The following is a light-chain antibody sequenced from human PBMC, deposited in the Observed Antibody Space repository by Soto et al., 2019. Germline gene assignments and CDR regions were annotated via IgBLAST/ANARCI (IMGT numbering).Light chain of an antibody. CDR2: AAS. Sequence: DIQMTQSPSSVSAAVGDRVTITCRASQGINKWLAWYQQKPGKAPQLLISAASTLRSGVPSRFSGSGSGTDFILTISSLQPEDFVTYYCQQSYSTPITFGQGTRLEIK. CDR1: QGINKW. V-gene: IGKV1-12*01. J-gene: IGKJ5*01. CDR3: QQSYSTPIT.